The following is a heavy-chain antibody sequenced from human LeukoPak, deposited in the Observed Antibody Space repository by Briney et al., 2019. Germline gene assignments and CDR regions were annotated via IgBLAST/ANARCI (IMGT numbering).Heavy chain of an antibody. CDR3: ARNKYYYDSSGYYHFDY. CDR1: GGTFSSYA. Sequence: SVKVSRKASGGTFSSYAISWVRQAPGQGLEWMGGIIPIFGTANYAQKFQGRVTITADESTSTAYMELSSLRSEDTAVYYCARNKYYYDSSGYYHFDYWGQGTLVTVSS. V-gene: IGHV1-69*13. CDR2: IIPIFGTA. J-gene: IGHJ4*02. D-gene: IGHD3-22*01.